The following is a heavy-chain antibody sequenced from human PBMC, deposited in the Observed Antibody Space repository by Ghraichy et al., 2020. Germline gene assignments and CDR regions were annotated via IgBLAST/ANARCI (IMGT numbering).Heavy chain of an antibody. CDR2: IYYNWNT. D-gene: IGHD2/OR15-2a*01. CDR1: GGSISSYY. Sequence: SETLSLTCTVSGGSISSYYWNWIRQPPGSGLEWIGFIYYNWNTTYNPSLTSRVPVSIATSTNQFSLTLSSVTAADTAVYYCARGLNSVHYYYYYDMDVWGKGTKVTVSS. CDR3: ARGLNSVHYYYYYDMDV. J-gene: IGHJ6*03. V-gene: IGHV4-59*01.